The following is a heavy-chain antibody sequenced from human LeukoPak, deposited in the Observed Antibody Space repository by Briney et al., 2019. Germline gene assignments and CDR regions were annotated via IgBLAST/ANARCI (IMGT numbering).Heavy chain of an antibody. Sequence: SGGSLRLSCAASGFAFSSYSMNWVRQAPGKGLEWVSSISSSSSYIYYADSVKGRFTISRDNAKNSLYLQMNSLRAEDTAVYYCAGEGYGDYEGDYWGQGTLVTVSS. CDR3: AGEGYGDYEGDY. D-gene: IGHD4-17*01. CDR2: ISSSSSYI. V-gene: IGHV3-21*04. CDR1: GFAFSSYS. J-gene: IGHJ4*02.